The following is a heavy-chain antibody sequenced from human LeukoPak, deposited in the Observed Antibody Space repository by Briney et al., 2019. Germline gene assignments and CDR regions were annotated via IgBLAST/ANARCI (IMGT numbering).Heavy chain of an antibody. Sequence: GGSLRLSCAASGFTFSSYGMHWVRQAPGKGLEWVAVISYDGSNKYYADSVKGRFTISRDNSKNTLYLQMNSLRAEDTAVYYCAKDFPGYSSSEPLNGLDYWGQGTLVTVSS. V-gene: IGHV3-30*18. D-gene: IGHD6-13*01. J-gene: IGHJ4*02. CDR2: ISYDGSNK. CDR1: GFTFSSYG. CDR3: AKDFPGYSSSEPLNGLDY.